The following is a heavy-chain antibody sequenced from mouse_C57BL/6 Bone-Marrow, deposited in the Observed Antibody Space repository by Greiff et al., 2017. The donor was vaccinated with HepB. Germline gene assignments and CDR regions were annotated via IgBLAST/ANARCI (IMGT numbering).Heavy chain of an antibody. J-gene: IGHJ2*01. CDR1: GFTFSTSG. D-gene: IGHD2-14*01. V-gene: IGHV5-6*01. CDR2: INTGGTYT. Sequence: EVQLQESGGDLVKPGGSLKLSCVASGFTFSTSGMSWVRQTPDKRLEWVATINTGGTYTYYPDSVKGRFTISKDTAKSTLFLQMRSLKSEDTAIYYCARDRFDYYFDYWGQGTTLTVSS. CDR3: ARDRFDYYFDY.